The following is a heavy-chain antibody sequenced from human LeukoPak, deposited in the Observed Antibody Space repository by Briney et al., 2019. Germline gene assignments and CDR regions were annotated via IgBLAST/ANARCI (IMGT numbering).Heavy chain of an antibody. V-gene: IGHV1-46*01. Sequence: ASVKVSCKASGYTFTSYYMHWVRQAPGQGLEWMGIINPSGGSTSYAQKFQGRVTMTRDTSTSTAYMELSSLRSEDTAVYYCASGPASLGEPLDAFDIWGQGTMVTVSS. J-gene: IGHJ3*02. CDR2: INPSGGST. D-gene: IGHD3-16*01. CDR3: ASGPASLGEPLDAFDI. CDR1: GYTFTSYY.